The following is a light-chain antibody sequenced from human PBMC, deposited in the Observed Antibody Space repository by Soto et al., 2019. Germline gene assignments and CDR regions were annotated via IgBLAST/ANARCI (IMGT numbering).Light chain of an antibody. Sequence: DVVMTQSPLSLSVTPGEPASISCRSSQSLLHSNGYNYLDWYLQKPAQSPQLLIYLGSSRSSGVPDRFSGSGSGTDFTLKISRVEAEDAGVYYCMQGLQTLTFGQGTRLEIK. V-gene: IGKV2-28*01. CDR2: LGS. CDR3: MQGLQTLT. CDR1: QSLLHSNGYNY. J-gene: IGKJ5*01.